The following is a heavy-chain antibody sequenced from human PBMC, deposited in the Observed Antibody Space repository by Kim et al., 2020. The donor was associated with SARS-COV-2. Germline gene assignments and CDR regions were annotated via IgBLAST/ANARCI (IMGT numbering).Heavy chain of an antibody. CDR1: GFTFSSYG. V-gene: IGHV3-23*01. CDR2: IGTSGGIT. CDR3: AKDIGSWYPDY. D-gene: IGHD6-13*01. J-gene: IGHJ4*02. Sequence: GGSLRLSCAASGFTFSSYGMSWVRQAPGKGPEWVSSIGTSGGITYYADSVKGRFTISRDNSENTVYLQMNSLTAEDTAVYYCAKDIGSWYPDYWGQGTL.